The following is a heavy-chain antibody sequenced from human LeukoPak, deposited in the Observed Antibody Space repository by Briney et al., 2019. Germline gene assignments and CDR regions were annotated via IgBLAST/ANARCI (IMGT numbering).Heavy chain of an antibody. CDR2: IYYSGST. CDR3: ARDRAGPYCSSTSCYNWFDP. CDR1: GGSISSSSYY. V-gene: IGHV4-39*07. J-gene: IGHJ5*02. D-gene: IGHD2-2*01. Sequence: SETLSLTCTVSGGSISSSSYYWGWIRQPPGKGLEWIGSIYYSGSTYYNPSLKSRVTISVDTSKNQFSLKLSSVTAADTAVYYCARDRAGPYCSSTSCYNWFDPWGQGTLVTVSS.